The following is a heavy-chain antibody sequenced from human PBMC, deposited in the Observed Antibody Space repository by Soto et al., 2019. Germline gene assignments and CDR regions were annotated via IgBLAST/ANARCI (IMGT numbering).Heavy chain of an antibody. CDR1: GASVSSGGFS. J-gene: IGHJ4*02. D-gene: IGHD1-26*01. V-gene: IGHV4-61*08. CDR2: ISYSGST. CDR3: ARVTFLIVGSVFSTPFDF. Sequence: SETLSLTCTVAGASVSSGGFSWSWVRQPPGKGLEWIGSISYSGSTTYYPSLRSRVTISVDTSKNQFSLRLNSVTAADTAIYFCARVTFLIVGSVFSTPFDFWGQGTLVTVSS.